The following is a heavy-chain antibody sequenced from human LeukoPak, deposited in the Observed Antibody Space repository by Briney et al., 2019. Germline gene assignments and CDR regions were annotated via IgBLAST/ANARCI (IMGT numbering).Heavy chain of an antibody. D-gene: IGHD3-16*01. J-gene: IGHJ3*02. V-gene: IGHV4-39*02. CDR3: ARDRLSLGAFDI. CDR2: IYHSESV. CDR1: GGSVNSRSYY. Sequence: SKTLSLTCSVSGGSVNSRSYYGGWIRQSPGKGLEWIGSIYHSESVYYNPSLKSRVTISLDTYKNHFYLTLTSVTAADTAVYYCARDRLSLGAFDIWGLGIKVTVSS.